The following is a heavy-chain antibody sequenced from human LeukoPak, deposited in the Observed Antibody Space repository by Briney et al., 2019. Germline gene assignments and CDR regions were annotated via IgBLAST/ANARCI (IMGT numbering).Heavy chain of an antibody. CDR1: GGSISSGSYY. Sequence: SETLSLTCTVSGGSISSGSYYWSWIRQPAGKGLEWIGRIYTSGSTNYNPSLKSRVTISVDTSKNQFSLKLSSVTAADTAVYYCATPSSGYYYGAFDIWGQGTMVTVSS. CDR2: IYTSGST. D-gene: IGHD3-22*01. J-gene: IGHJ3*02. CDR3: ATPSSGYYYGAFDI. V-gene: IGHV4-61*02.